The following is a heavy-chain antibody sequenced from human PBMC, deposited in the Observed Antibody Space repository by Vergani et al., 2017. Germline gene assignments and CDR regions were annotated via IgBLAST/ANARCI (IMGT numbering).Heavy chain of an antibody. CDR1: GFTFINAW. D-gene: IGHD2-15*01. J-gene: IGHJ3*02. Sequence: EVQLVESGGGLVKPGGSLRLSCAASGFTFINAWMTWVRQAPGKGLEWVGRIKSKTDGGTTYYAAPVKGKFTISRDDSKNTLYLQRNSLKTGDTAVYYCTTDKQQSSLGHGSVTSCYGGVFEIWGQGTVVTVSS. CDR3: TTDKQQSSLGHGSVTSCYGGVFEI. CDR2: IKSKTDGGTT. V-gene: IGHV3-15*01.